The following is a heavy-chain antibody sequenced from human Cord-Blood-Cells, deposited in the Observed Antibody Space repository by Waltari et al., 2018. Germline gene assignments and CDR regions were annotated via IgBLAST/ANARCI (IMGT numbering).Heavy chain of an antibody. V-gene: IGHV1-69*01. J-gene: IGHJ4*02. Sequence: GGTFSSYAISWVRQAPGQGLEWMGGIIPIFGTAKYAQKFQGRVTITADESTSTAYMELSSLRSEDTAVYYCARGRGLLGRYYFDYWGQGTLVTVSS. CDR1: GGTFSSYA. CDR3: ARGRGLLGRYYFDY. CDR2: IIPIFGTA. D-gene: IGHD3-10*01.